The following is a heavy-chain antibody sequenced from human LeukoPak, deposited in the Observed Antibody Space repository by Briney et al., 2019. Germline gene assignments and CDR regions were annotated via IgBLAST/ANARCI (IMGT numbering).Heavy chain of an antibody. CDR1: GGTFSSYA. CDR3: ARGGDCSSTSCYSHYYYMDV. V-gene: IGHV1-69*05. Sequence: GASVKVSCKASGGTFSSYAISWVRQAPGQGLEWMGGIIHIFGTANYAQKFQGRVTITTDESTSTAYLELSSLRSEDTAVYYCARGGDCSSTSCYSHYYYMDVWGKGTTVTVSS. J-gene: IGHJ6*03. D-gene: IGHD2-2*02. CDR2: IIHIFGTA.